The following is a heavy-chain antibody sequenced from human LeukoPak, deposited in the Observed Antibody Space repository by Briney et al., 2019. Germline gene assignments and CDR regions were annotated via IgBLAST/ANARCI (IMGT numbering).Heavy chain of an antibody. Sequence: SETLSLTCTVSGGSISSYYWSWIRQPPGKGLEWIGYIYYSGSTNYNPSLKSRVTISVDTSKNQFSLKLSSVTAADTAVYYCARDYSSSWPDAFDIWGQGTMVTVPS. D-gene: IGHD6-13*01. CDR1: GGSISSYY. CDR3: ARDYSSSWPDAFDI. J-gene: IGHJ3*02. V-gene: IGHV4-59*01. CDR2: IYYSGST.